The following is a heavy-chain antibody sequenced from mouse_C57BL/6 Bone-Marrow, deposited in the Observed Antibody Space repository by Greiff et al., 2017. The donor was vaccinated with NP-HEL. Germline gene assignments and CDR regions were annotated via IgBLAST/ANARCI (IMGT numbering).Heavy chain of an antibody. CDR2: ISGGGGNT. CDR3: ARQEVTETICYAMDY. Sequence: EVHLVESGGGLVKPGGSLKLSCAASGFTFSSYTMSWVRQTPEKRLEWVATISGGGGNTYYPDSVKGRFTISRDNAKNTLYLQMSSLRSEDTALYYCARQEVTETICYAMDYWGQGTSVTVSS. D-gene: IGHD4-1*01. J-gene: IGHJ4*01. CDR1: GFTFSSYT. V-gene: IGHV5-9*01.